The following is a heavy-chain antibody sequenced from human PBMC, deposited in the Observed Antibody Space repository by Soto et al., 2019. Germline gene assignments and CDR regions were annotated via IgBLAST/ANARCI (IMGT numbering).Heavy chain of an antibody. J-gene: IGHJ6*02. V-gene: IGHV1-2*02. Sequence: ASVKVSCKASGYTFTGYYMHWVRQAPGQGLEWMGWINPNSGGTNYAQKFQGRVTMTRDTSISTAYMELSRLRSDDTAVYYCAREYSTYYYGSGSYYGMDVWGQG. CDR1: GYTFTGYY. D-gene: IGHD3-10*01. CDR2: INPNSGGT. CDR3: AREYSTYYYGSGSYYGMDV.